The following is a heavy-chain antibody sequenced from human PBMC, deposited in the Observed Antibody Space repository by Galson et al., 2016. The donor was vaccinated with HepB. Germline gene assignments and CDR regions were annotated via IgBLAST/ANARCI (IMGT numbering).Heavy chain of an antibody. D-gene: IGHD3-16*01. J-gene: IGHJ4*02. CDR3: GTYLEGHGGTGY. Sequence: ETLSLTCTVSGGSISTYYWTWIRQPPGKGLEWIGYIDYTGSTKYSPSLNSRVTMSVDTSKNQFSLKLRSVTAADTAVYYCGTYLEGHGGTGYWGQGTPVIVSS. V-gene: IGHV4-59*01. CDR2: IDYTGST. CDR1: GGSISTYY.